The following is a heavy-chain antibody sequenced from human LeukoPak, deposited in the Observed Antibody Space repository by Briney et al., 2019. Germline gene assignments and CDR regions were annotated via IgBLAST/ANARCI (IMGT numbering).Heavy chain of an antibody. V-gene: IGHV3-23*01. Sequence: AGGSLRLSCAASGFTFSSYAMSWVRQAPGKGLEWVSAISGSGGSTYCADSVKGRFTISRDNSKNTLYLQMNSLRAEDTAVYYCAKLYYYDSSGSFDYWGQGTLVTVSS. D-gene: IGHD3-22*01. J-gene: IGHJ4*02. CDR2: ISGSGGST. CDR3: AKLYYYDSSGSFDY. CDR1: GFTFSSYA.